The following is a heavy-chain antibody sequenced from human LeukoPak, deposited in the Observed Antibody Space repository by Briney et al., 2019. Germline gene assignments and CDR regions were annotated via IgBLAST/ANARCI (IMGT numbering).Heavy chain of an antibody. D-gene: IGHD6-19*01. CDR1: GGSISSYY. V-gene: IGHV4-59*01. CDR2: IYYSGST. J-gene: IGHJ4*02. Sequence: PSETLSLTCTVSGGSISSYYWSWIRQPPGKGLEWIGYIYYSGSTNYNPSLKSRVTISVDTSKNQFSLKLSSVTAADTAVYYCARTEYSSGWYYFDYWGQGTLVTASS. CDR3: ARTEYSSGWYYFDY.